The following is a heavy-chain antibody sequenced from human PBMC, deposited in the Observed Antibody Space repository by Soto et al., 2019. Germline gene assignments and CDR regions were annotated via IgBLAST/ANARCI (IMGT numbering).Heavy chain of an antibody. J-gene: IGHJ5*02. CDR2: FDPENDDT. CDR1: GYTLSEVA. Sequence: ASVKVSCKVSGYTLSEVAIHWVRQTPGQGLEWIGGFDPENDDTSYAQNFQGRVTLTEDTSTDTAYLELSGLRSEDTAIYYCTIAAYCSGATCYAGYNGFHPWGQGSLVTVS. D-gene: IGHD2-2*01. V-gene: IGHV1-24*01. CDR3: TIAAYCSGATCYAGYNGFHP.